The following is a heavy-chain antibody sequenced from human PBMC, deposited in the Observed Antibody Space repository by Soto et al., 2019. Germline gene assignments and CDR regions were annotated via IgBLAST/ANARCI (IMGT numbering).Heavy chain of an antibody. CDR3: ARLYSSEKYYFDY. CDR1: GGSISSYY. CDR2: IYYSGST. Sequence: SETLSLTCNVSGGSISSYYWSWIRQPPGKGLEWIGYIYYSGSTNYNPSLKSRVTISVDTSKNQFSLKLSSVTAADTAVYYCARLYSSEKYYFDYWGQGTVVTVS. J-gene: IGHJ4*02. V-gene: IGHV4-59*08. D-gene: IGHD6-13*01.